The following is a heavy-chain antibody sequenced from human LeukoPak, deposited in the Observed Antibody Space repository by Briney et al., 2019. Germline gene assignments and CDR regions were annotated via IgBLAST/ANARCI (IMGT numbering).Heavy chain of an antibody. CDR2: ISGSGGST. Sequence: GGSLRLSCAASGFTFSSYGMSWVRQAPGKGLEWVSAISGSGGSTYYADSVKGRFTISRDNSKNTLYLQMNSLRAEDTAVYYCARGYRSYGYFDYWGQGTLVTVSS. V-gene: IGHV3-23*01. CDR3: ARGYRSYGYFDY. D-gene: IGHD6-6*01. CDR1: GFTFSSYG. J-gene: IGHJ4*02.